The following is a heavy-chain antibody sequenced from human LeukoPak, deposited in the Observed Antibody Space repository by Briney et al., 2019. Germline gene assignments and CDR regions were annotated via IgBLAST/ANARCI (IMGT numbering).Heavy chain of an antibody. CDR2: ISGIGGST. Sequence: GGSLRLSCAASGFTFSSYAMSWVRQAPGRGLEWVSAISGIGGSTYYADSVKGRFTISRENSKNTLYLQMNSLRAEDTAVYYCAREWTLKRNYGMVVWGEGTTVTVSS. D-gene: IGHD3/OR15-3a*01. V-gene: IGHV3-23*01. J-gene: IGHJ6*04. CDR3: AREWTLKRNYGMVV. CDR1: GFTFSSYA.